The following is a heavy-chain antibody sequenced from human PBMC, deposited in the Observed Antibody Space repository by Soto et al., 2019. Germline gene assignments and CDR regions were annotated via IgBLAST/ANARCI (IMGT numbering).Heavy chain of an antibody. J-gene: IGHJ4*02. CDR3: AKVGYYDSSGYYYFEY. CDR1: GFTFSSYA. V-gene: IGHV3-23*01. CDR2: ISGSGGST. Sequence: PGGSLRLSCAASGFTFSSYAMSWVRQAPGKGLEWVSAISGSGGSTYYADSVKGRFTISRDNSKNTLYLQMNSLRAEDTAVYYCAKVGYYDSSGYYYFEYWGQGTLVTVSS. D-gene: IGHD3-22*01.